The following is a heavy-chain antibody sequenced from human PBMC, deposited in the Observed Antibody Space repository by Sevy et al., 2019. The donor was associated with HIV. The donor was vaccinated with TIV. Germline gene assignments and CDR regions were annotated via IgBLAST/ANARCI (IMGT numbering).Heavy chain of an antibody. CDR1: GFNLGDYV. V-gene: IGHV3-49*03. CDR3: TRDMYYHDSGRYYGMDV. J-gene: IGHJ6*02. Sequence: GGSLRLSCRASGFNLGDYVMSWFRQAPGKGLDWVGFIRSKGYGETREYAATVKGRVTISREESKGIAYLQMHRLKTEDTGRYYCTRDMYYHDSGRYYGMDVWGQGTTVTVSS. CDR2: IRSKGYGETR. D-gene: IGHD3-10*01.